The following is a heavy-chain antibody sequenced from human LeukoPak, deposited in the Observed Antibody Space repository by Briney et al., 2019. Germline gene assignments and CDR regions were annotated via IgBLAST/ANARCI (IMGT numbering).Heavy chain of an antibody. Sequence: ASVKVSCKSSGYTFTSYGISWVGQAPGQGLEWMGWISAYNGNTNYAKKLQGRVTMTTDTSTSTAYMELRSLRSDDTAVYYCARDPMTRGDKYNWFDPWGQGTLVTVSS. CDR1: GYTFTSYG. D-gene: IGHD3-16*01. V-gene: IGHV1-18*01. CDR3: ARDPMTRGDKYNWFDP. J-gene: IGHJ5*02. CDR2: ISAYNGNT.